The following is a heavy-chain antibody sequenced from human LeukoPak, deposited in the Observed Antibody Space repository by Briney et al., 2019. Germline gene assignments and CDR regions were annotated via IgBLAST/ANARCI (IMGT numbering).Heavy chain of an antibody. V-gene: IGHV3-74*01. J-gene: IGHJ6*03. CDR3: VRDRYYTMDV. CDR2: IKSDGIST. CDR1: GFTFCSTW. Sequence: GESLRLSCAASGFTFCSTWMHWVGQATGQGLVWVSRIKSDGISTIYADSVKGRFIISRDNAKNTLYLQMNSLRAEDSAVYYCVRDRYYTMDVWGKGTTVSVSS.